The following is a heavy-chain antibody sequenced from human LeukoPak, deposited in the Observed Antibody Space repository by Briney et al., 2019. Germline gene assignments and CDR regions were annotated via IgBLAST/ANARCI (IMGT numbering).Heavy chain of an antibody. V-gene: IGHV4-30-2*01. Sequence: PSQTLSLTCAVSGGSISSGGYSWSWIRQPPGKGLEWIGEINHSGSTNYNPSLKSRVTISVDTSKNQFSLKLSSVTAADTAVYYCAAEYSSSSGYDYWGQGTLVTVSS. J-gene: IGHJ4*02. CDR2: INHSGST. D-gene: IGHD6-6*01. CDR3: AAEYSSSSGYDY. CDR1: GGSISSGGYS.